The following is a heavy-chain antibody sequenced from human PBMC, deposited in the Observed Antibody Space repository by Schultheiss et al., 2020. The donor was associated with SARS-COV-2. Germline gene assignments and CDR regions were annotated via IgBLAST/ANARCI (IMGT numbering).Heavy chain of an antibody. CDR1: GGSISSSSYY. CDR2: INHSGST. CDR3: ARGSSRGWVVTAIPPLDY. V-gene: IGHV4-39*07. J-gene: IGHJ4*02. Sequence: SQTLSLTCTVSGGSISSSSYYWGWIRQPPGKGLEWIGEINHSGSTNYNPSLKSRVTISVDTSKNQFSLKLSSVTAADTAVYYCARGSSRGWVVTAIPPLDYWGQGTLVTVSS. D-gene: IGHD2-21*02.